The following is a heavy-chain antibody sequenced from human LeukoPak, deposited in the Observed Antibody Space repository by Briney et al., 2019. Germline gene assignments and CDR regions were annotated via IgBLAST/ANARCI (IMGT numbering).Heavy chain of an antibody. Sequence: ASVKVSCKASGYIFTDYAIHWLRQAPGQRPEWMGWMNGGNGNTKYSQKFQGRITLIRDTSAATAYMELSSLRHDDLAVYYCARGRGTSGSNRDFYYYYYMDVWGKGTTVTISS. CDR3: ARGRGTSGSNRDFYYYYYMDV. V-gene: IGHV1-3*01. D-gene: IGHD2-15*01. CDR1: GYIFTDYA. J-gene: IGHJ6*03. CDR2: MNGGNGNT.